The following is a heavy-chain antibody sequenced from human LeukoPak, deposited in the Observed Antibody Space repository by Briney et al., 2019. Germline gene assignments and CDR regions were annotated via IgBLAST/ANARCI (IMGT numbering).Heavy chain of an antibody. CDR3: ARDNSNPRYYYYYGMDV. V-gene: IGHV3-7*01. D-gene: IGHD4-11*01. CDR2: IKQDGSEK. Sequence: GGSLRLSCAASGFTFSSYWMSWVRQAPGKGLEWVANIKQDGSEKYYVDSVKGRFTISRDNAKNSLYLQMNSLRAEDTAVYYCARDNSNPRYYYYYGMDVWGQGTTVTVSS. J-gene: IGHJ6*02. CDR1: GFTFSSYW.